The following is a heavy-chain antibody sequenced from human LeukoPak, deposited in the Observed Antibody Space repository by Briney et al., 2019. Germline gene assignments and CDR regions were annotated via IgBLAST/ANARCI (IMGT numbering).Heavy chain of an antibody. J-gene: IGHJ5*02. CDR3: ARVPSIAAAGRAFDP. CDR2: INPNSGGT. Sequence: GASVTVSFTASGYTFTVYYMHWVRQAPGQGLEWMGWINPNSGGTNYAQKFQGRVTMTRDTSISTAYMELSRLRSDDTAVYYCARVPSIAAAGRAFDPWGQGTLVTVSS. V-gene: IGHV1-2*02. CDR1: GYTFTVYY. D-gene: IGHD6-13*01.